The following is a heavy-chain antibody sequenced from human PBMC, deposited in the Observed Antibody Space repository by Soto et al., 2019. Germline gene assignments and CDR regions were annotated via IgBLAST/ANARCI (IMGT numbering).Heavy chain of an antibody. J-gene: IGHJ4*02. CDR3: ARHEGGAAADRSLDY. CDR1: GGSVRSSSYY. CDR2: IYYSGRT. V-gene: IGHV4-39*01. Sequence: QLRLQESGPGLVKSSETLSLTCTISGGSVRSSSYYWGWIRQPPGKGLEWIASIYYSGRTHNNPDLKSPGTMSKDTYTNKFSLKMNSVTAADTAVYYCARHEGGAAADRSLDYWGQGTLVTVSS. D-gene: IGHD6-13*01.